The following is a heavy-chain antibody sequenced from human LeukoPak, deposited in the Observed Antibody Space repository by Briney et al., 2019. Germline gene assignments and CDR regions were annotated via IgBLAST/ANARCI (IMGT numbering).Heavy chain of an antibody. Sequence: GASVKVSCKASGYTFTSYGISWVRQAPGQGLECMGWISAYNGKTNYVEKLQGRVTMTTDTSTSTAYMELRSLRSDDTAVYYCARAHSLLWFRGRMYYFDYWGQGTLVTVSS. CDR3: ARAHSLLWFRGRMYYFDY. V-gene: IGHV1-18*01. CDR1: GYTFTSYG. CDR2: ISAYNGKT. J-gene: IGHJ4*02. D-gene: IGHD3-10*01.